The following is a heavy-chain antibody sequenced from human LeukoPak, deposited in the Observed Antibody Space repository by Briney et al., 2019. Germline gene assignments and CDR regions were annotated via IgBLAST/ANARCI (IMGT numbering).Heavy chain of an antibody. J-gene: IGHJ6*02. D-gene: IGHD3-10*01. CDR2: INHRGST. Sequence: SETLSLTCAVYGESFSGYYWRWIRQPPGKGLEWIGEINHRGSTNSNPSLKSRVTISVDTAKNQFSLKLSSVTAADTAVYYCARRTGITMVRGVNYGMDVWGQGTTVTVSS. CDR1: GESFSGYY. V-gene: IGHV4-34*01. CDR3: ARRTGITMVRGVNYGMDV.